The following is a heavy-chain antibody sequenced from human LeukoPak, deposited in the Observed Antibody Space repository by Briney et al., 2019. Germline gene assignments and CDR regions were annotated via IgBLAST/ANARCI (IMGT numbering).Heavy chain of an antibody. CDR2: INHSGST. D-gene: IGHD3-9*01. CDR3: ARHTLEGYDILTGYYSRYYYYMDV. V-gene: IGHV4-34*01. CDR1: GGSFSGYY. J-gene: IGHJ6*03. Sequence: SETLSLTCAVYGGSFSGYYWSWIRQPPGKGLEWIGEINHSGSTNYNPSLKSRVTISVDTSKNQFSLKLSSVTAADTAVYYCARHTLEGYDILTGYYSRYYYYMDVWGKGTTVTISS.